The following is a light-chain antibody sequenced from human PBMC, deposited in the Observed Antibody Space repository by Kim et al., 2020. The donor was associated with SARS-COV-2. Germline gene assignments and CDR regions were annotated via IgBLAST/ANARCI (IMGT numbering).Light chain of an antibody. J-gene: IGKJ1*01. CDR2: AAS. V-gene: IGKV1-8*01. CDR1: QGISRY. Sequence: AIRITQSPSSLSASTGDRVTITCRASQGISRYLAWYQQKPGKAPKLLIYAASTLQSGVPSRFSGSGSGTDFTLTISCLQSEDFATYYCQQYFSYPRTFGQGTKVDIK. CDR3: QQYFSYPRT.